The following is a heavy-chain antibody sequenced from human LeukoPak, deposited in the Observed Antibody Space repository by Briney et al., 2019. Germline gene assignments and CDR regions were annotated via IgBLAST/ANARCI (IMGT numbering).Heavy chain of an antibody. V-gene: IGHV3-74*01. CDR1: TRYFTNYW. J-gene: IGHJ4*02. CDR3: ARDLIVGSTITYYFDY. Sequence: PGGSLRLSCTASTRYFTNYWMHWVRQVPGKGLAWLSRIDRDGLREDYADSVRGRFTISRDNAKNSLYLQMNSLRAEDTAMYYCARDLIVGSTITYYFDYWGQGTLVTVSS. D-gene: IGHD1-26*01. CDR2: IDRDGLRE.